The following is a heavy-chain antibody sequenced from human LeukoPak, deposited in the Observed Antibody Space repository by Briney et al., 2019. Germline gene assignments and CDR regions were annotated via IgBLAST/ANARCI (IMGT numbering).Heavy chain of an antibody. V-gene: IGHV1-8*01. J-gene: IGHJ6*02. CDR3: ARLASSSWPLYYYYGMDV. CDR1: GYTFTSYD. Sequence: ASVKVSCKASGYTFTSYDINWVRQATGQGREWMGWMNLNNGNTGYAQKFQGRVTMTRSTSISTAYMELSSLRSEDTAVYYCARLASSSWPLYYYYGMDVWGQGTTVTVSS. CDR2: MNLNNGNT. D-gene: IGHD6-13*01.